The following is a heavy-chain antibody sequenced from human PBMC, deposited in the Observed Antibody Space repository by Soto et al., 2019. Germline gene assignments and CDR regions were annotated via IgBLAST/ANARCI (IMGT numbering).Heavy chain of an antibody. V-gene: IGHV1-69*06. Sequence: QVQLVQSGAEVKKPGSSVKVSCKASGGTFSSNAISWVRQAPGQGLEWMGGIIPMYASPNYAQNFQGRVTVTADKATSTAYLELSRLKFADSAIYYCAVAVTGSRSPLAHWGQGTLVIVSS. CDR3: AVAVTGSRSPLAH. CDR1: GGTFSSNA. D-gene: IGHD6-19*01. J-gene: IGHJ4*02. CDR2: IIPMYASP.